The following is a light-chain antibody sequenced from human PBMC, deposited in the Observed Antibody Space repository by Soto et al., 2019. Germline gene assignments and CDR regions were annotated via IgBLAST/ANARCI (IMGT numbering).Light chain of an antibody. V-gene: IGKV1-12*01. CDR1: QGISSW. CDR2: AAS. CDR3: QQANSFPRT. Sequence: DIQMTQSPSSVSASVGDRVTITCRASQGISSWLASYQQKPGKAPKLLICAASSLQSGVPSRISRSRSGTEFTLTISSLQPEDCATYCCQQANSFPRTFGQGTKVEIK. J-gene: IGKJ1*01.